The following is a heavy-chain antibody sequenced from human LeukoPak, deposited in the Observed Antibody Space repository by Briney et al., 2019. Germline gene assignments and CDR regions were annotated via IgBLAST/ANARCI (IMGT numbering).Heavy chain of an antibody. D-gene: IGHD4-23*01. V-gene: IGHV4-39*01. CDR3: XXXFXSVVTNWFDP. Sequence: PSETLSLTCTVSGDSISNSSHYWGWIRQPPGKGLEWIGSIYDSGSTYYNPSLKSRVTISVDTSKNQFSLKLSSVTAADTAVYYXXXXFXSVVTNWFDPWGQGSLVTVSS. CDR2: IYDSGST. J-gene: IGHJ5*02. CDR1: GDSISNSSHY.